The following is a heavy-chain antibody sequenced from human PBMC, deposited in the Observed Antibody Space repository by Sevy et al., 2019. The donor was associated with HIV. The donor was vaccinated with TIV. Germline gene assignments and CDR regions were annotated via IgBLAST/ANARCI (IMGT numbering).Heavy chain of an antibody. J-gene: IGHJ5*02. Sequence: SETLSLTCTVSGGSISSYYWSWIRQPAGKGLEWIGRIYTSGSTNYNPSLKSRVTMSVDTSKNQFSLMLSSVTAADTAVYYCARYYYDSSGYFAPWWFDPWGQGTLVTVSS. CDR2: IYTSGST. CDR1: GGSISSYY. CDR3: ARYYYDSSGYFAPWWFDP. V-gene: IGHV4-4*07. D-gene: IGHD3-22*01.